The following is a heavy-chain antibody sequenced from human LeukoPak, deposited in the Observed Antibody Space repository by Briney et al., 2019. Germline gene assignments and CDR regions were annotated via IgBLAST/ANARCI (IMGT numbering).Heavy chain of an antibody. D-gene: IGHD2/OR15-2a*01. Sequence: GASLKVSCKASGFAFINYYTHWMRHAPGQGLEWMGMIKASDGYTHYAQRFQGRVTINRATSTSTLYKELSSLRAEDTAVYYCARAVNKDFDYWGQGTLVTVSS. CDR1: GFAFINYY. J-gene: IGHJ4*02. CDR3: ARAVNKDFDY. V-gene: IGHV1-46*01. CDR2: IKASDGYT.